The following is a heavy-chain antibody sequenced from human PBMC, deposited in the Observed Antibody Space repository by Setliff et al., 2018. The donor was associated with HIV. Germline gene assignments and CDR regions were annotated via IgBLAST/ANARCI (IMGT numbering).Heavy chain of an antibody. V-gene: IGHV4-59*01. D-gene: IGHD3-22*01. CDR3: ARVWYYYETSGYYYSYYIDV. CDR1: GGSISNYF. J-gene: IGHJ6*03. Sequence: LSLTCTVSGGSISNYFWSWIRQPPGKGLEWIGYIYYSGSTTYNPSLKSRVTISLDTSKSQFSLKMTSVTPADTAVYYCARVWYYYETSGYYYSYYIDVWGKGTTVTVS. CDR2: IYYSGST.